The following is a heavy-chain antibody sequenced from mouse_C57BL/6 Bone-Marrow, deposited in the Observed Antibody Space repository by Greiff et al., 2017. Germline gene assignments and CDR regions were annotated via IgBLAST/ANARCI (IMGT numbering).Heavy chain of an antibody. J-gene: IGHJ3*01. CDR3: ARWYAY. V-gene: IGHV5-17*01. CDR2: ISSGSSTI. CDR1: GFTFSDYG. Sequence: EVQLVESGGGLVKPGGSLKLSCAASGFTFSDYGMPWVRQAPGQRLEWVAYISSGSSTIDYADTVKGRFTISRDNAKITLFLQMTSLRSEDTAMYYCARWYAYWGQGTGVTVAA.